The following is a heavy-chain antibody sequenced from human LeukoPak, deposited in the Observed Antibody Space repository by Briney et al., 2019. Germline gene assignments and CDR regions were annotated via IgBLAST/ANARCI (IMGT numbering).Heavy chain of an antibody. CDR3: AKRSSGLYHYFDP. Sequence: GGSLRLSCAASGFTFSNYWMSWVRQAPGKGLEWVANIKEDGSEKYYVDSVKGRFTISRDNAKKSLYLQMNSLRAEDTAVYYCAKRSSGLYHYFDPWGQGTLVTVSS. J-gene: IGHJ5*02. V-gene: IGHV3-7*01. D-gene: IGHD6-19*01. CDR1: GFTFSNYW. CDR2: IKEDGSEK.